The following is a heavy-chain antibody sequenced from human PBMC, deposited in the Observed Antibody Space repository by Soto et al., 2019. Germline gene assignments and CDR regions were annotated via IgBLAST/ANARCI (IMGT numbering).Heavy chain of an antibody. J-gene: IGHJ4*02. Sequence: EVQLVESGGGLIQPGGSLRLSCAVSGFTVSSNYMSWVHQAPGKGLEWVSVIYSGGTTYYADSVKGRFTISRDNSENTLYLQMNSLRAEDTAVYYCARDSWVGFDYWGQGTLVTVSS. CDR1: GFTVSSNY. V-gene: IGHV3-53*01. CDR2: IYSGGTT. CDR3: ARDSWVGFDY. D-gene: IGHD2-15*01.